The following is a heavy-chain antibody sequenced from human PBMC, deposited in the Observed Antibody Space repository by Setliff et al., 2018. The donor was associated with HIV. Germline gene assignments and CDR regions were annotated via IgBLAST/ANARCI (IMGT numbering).Heavy chain of an antibody. CDR1: GYTFSSYD. CDR2: MNPNSGTT. Sequence: ASVKVSCKAPGYTFSSYDINWVRQATGQGLEWMGWMNPNSGTTGYAQKFQGRVTMTRDTSISTAYMELNNLKFEDTAVYYCARARRDSYDRGRRSHYYIDVWGKGTTVTVSS. CDR3: ARARRDSYDRGRRSHYYIDV. J-gene: IGHJ6*03. D-gene: IGHD3-22*01. V-gene: IGHV1-8*02.